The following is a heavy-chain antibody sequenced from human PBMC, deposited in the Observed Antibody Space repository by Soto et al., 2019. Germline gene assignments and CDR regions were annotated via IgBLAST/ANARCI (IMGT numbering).Heavy chain of an antibody. CDR3: ASASLAPAAVHDAFDM. D-gene: IGHD2-2*01. Sequence: QLQLQGSGPGLVKPSETLSLTCSVCGGSISGSSFYWAWIRQPPGKGLEWIGSIYYSGTIYYNPSLKRRVTISADTHKNEFPLRLSSVTAADTAVYYCASASLAPAAVHDAFDMWGQGTMVTVSS. CDR2: IYYSGTI. CDR1: GGSISGSSFY. J-gene: IGHJ3*02. V-gene: IGHV4-39*01.